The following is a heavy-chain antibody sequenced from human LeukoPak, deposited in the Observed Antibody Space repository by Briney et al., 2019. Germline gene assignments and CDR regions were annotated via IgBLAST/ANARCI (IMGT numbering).Heavy chain of an antibody. V-gene: IGHV1-2*02. J-gene: IGHJ3*02. CDR2: INPNSGGT. D-gene: IGHD3-10*01. Sequence: GASVNVSCTASGYTFTVYYMHWVRQAPGQGLEWMGWINPNSGGTNYAQKFQGRVTMTRDTSISTAYMELSRLRSDDTAVYYCARDGMVRAFGAFDIWGQGTMVTVSS. CDR1: GYTFTVYY. CDR3: ARDGMVRAFGAFDI.